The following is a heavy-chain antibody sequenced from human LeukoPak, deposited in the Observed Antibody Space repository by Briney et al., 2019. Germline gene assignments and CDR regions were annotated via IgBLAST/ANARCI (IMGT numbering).Heavy chain of an antibody. V-gene: IGHV5-51*01. D-gene: IGHD4-17*01. Sequence: GESLKISCKASGYSFTSYWIGWVRQMPGKGLEWMGIIYPGDPDTRYSPSFRGQVTISADKSISTAYLQWSSLKASDSAMYYCATPTAEDAFDIWGQGTMVTVSS. CDR3: ATPTAEDAFDI. CDR1: GYSFTSYW. CDR2: IYPGDPDT. J-gene: IGHJ3*02.